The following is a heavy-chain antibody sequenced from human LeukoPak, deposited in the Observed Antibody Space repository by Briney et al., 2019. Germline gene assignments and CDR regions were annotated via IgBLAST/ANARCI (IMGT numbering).Heavy chain of an antibody. CDR2: IFSSGST. CDR1: GASMSTYY. Sequence: SETLSLTCNVSGASMSTYYWSWIRQPAGKGLEWIGRIFSSGSTYYNPSLQSRVTMSIDTSHNHFSLKLSSVTAADTAVYFCARAPMVRGLMFPFDYWGQGTLVAVSS. J-gene: IGHJ4*02. V-gene: IGHV4-4*07. CDR3: ARAPMVRGLMFPFDY. D-gene: IGHD3-10*01.